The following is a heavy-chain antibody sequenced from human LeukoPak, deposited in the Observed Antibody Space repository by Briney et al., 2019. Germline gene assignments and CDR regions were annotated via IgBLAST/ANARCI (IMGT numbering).Heavy chain of an antibody. J-gene: IGHJ6*02. Sequence: PGGSLRISCAASGFTFSSYSMNWVRQAPGKGLEWVSSISSSSSYIYYADSVKGRFTISRDNAKNSLYLQMNSLRAEDTAVYYCARDFEYSSSFGMDVWGQGTTVTVSS. CDR1: GFTFSSYS. D-gene: IGHD6-6*01. V-gene: IGHV3-21*01. CDR3: ARDFEYSSSFGMDV. CDR2: ISSSSSYI.